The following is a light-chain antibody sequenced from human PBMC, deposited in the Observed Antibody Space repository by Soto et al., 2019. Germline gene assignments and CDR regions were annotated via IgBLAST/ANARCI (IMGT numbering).Light chain of an antibody. CDR1: QTISSW. CDR3: QHYNSYSEA. J-gene: IGKJ5*01. Sequence: IHMAQSRSTPCASVLALVTITCRASQTISSWLAWYQQKPGKAPNLLIYDASTLERGVPSRFSGTGSGTEFTLTIDRLQPDDFATYYCQHYNSYSEAFGQGTRLEIK. CDR2: DAS. V-gene: IGKV1-5*01.